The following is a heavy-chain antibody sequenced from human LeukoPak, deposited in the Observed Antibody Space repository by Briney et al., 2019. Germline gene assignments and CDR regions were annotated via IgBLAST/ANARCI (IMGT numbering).Heavy chain of an antibody. CDR2: ISSSSSYI. V-gene: IGHV3-21*01. CDR1: GFTFSSYS. J-gene: IGHJ4*02. Sequence: GGSLRLSCAASGFTFSSYSMNWVRQAPGKGLEWVSSISSSSSYIYYADSVKGRFTISRDNAKNSLYLQMNSLRAEDTAVYYCARSYYCGSGSYFALDYWGQGTLVTVSS. D-gene: IGHD3-10*01. CDR3: ARSYYCGSGSYFALDY.